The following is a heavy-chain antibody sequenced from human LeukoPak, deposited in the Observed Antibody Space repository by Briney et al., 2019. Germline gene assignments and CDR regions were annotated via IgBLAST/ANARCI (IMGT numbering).Heavy chain of an antibody. D-gene: IGHD3-10*01. CDR1: GGTISRYA. CDR2: IIPIFGTA. CDR3: ARGDGELGWFDP. J-gene: IGHJ5*02. V-gene: IGHV1-69*01. Sequence: SVKVSCKASGGTISRYAISWVRQAPGQGLEWMGGIIPIFGTANYAQKFQGRVTITADESTSTAYMELSSLRSEDTAVYYCARGDGELGWFDPWGQGTLVTVSS.